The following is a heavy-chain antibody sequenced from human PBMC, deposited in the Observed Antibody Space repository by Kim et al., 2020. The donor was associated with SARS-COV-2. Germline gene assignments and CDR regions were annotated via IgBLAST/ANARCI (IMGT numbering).Heavy chain of an antibody. D-gene: IGHD5-18*01. Sequence: SETLSLTCTVSGGSISSYYWSWIRQPPGKGLEWIGYIYYSGSTNYNPSLKSRVTISVDTSKNQFSLKLSSVTAADTAVYYCVSGPRGYSYGLGFWSWGQGTLVTVSS. V-gene: IGHV4-59*08. CDR3: VSGPRGYSYGLGFWS. CDR1: GGSISSYY. J-gene: IGHJ4*02. CDR2: IYYSGST.